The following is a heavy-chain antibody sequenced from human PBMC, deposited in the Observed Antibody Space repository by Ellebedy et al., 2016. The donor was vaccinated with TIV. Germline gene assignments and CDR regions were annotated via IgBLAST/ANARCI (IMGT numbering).Heavy chain of an antibody. CDR3: VRDSTHGYDDY. V-gene: IGHV3-69-1*01. J-gene: IGHJ4*02. CDR1: GFTFSDYH. CDR2: IIVGGST. D-gene: IGHD5-24*01. Sequence: GESLKISCAASGFTFSDYHMSCVRQAPGTGLEWVSSIIVGGSTYDADSVKGRFIISRDNAENSLYLQMNSLRVEDTAVYYCVRDSTHGYDDYWGQGTLVTVSS.